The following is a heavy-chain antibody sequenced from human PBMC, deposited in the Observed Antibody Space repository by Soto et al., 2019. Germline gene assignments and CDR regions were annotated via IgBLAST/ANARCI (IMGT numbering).Heavy chain of an antibody. CDR3: ARVLGYCSSTSCYDGYYYYGMDV. CDR2: MNPNTGNT. J-gene: IGHJ6*02. Sequence: GASVKVSCKASGYTFTTYDINWVRQATGQGLEWMGWMNPNTGNTGSAQKFQGRVTMTRDTSISTAYMELSSLRSEDTAVYYCARVLGYCSSTSCYDGYYYYGMDVWGQGTTVTVSS. CDR1: GYTFTTYD. D-gene: IGHD2-2*01. V-gene: IGHV1-8*01.